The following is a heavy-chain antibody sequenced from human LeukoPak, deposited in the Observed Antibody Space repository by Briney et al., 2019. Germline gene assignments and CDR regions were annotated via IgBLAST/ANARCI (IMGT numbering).Heavy chain of an antibody. V-gene: IGHV4-34*01. D-gene: IGHD6-6*01. Sequence: SETLSLTCAVYGGSFSGYYWSWIRQPPGKGLEWIGEINHSGSTNYNPSLKSRVTISVDTSKNQFSLKLSSVTAADTAVYYCAREWGHSSLPYYFDYWGQGTLVTVSS. J-gene: IGHJ4*02. CDR1: GGSFSGYY. CDR2: INHSGST. CDR3: AREWGHSSLPYYFDY.